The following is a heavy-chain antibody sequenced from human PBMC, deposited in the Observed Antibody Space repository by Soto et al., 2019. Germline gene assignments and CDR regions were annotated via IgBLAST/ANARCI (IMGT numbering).Heavy chain of an antibody. V-gene: IGHV4-59*12. J-gene: IGHJ3*02. D-gene: IGHD2-8*01. CDR1: GGSISTYY. Sequence: QVQLQESGPGLVTPSATLSLTCTVSGGSISTYYWTWIRQSPEKGLEWLGNIYYSGSTNYSPSLNSRLTISLDTSKNQFSLKLRSVTAADTAVYYCARESRGVNGACGNVFDIWGRGTKVTVSS. CDR2: IYYSGST. CDR3: ARESRGVNGACGNVFDI.